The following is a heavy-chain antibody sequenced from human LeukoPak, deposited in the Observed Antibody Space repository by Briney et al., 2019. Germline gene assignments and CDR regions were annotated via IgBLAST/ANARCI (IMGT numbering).Heavy chain of an antibody. CDR1: GYSISSGYY. J-gene: IGHJ3*02. D-gene: IGHD5-12*01. V-gene: IGHV4-38-2*02. Sequence: SETLSLTCTVSGYSISSGYYWGWIRQPPGKGLEWIGSIYHSGSTYYNPSLKSRVTISVDTSKNQFSLKLSSVTAADTAVYYCAREWLGDVFDIWGQGTMVTVSS. CDR2: IYHSGST. CDR3: AREWLGDVFDI.